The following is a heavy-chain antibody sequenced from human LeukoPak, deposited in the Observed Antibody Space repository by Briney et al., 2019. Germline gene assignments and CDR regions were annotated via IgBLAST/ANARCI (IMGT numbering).Heavy chain of an antibody. J-gene: IGHJ3*02. CDR2: IYYSGST. Sequence: SQTLSLTCTVSGDSISNGGYSWSWIRQRPGEGLEWIGYIYYSGSTYYNPSLKSRVIISVDTSKNHFSLKLTSVTAADTAVYYCSRGSAVGALHIWGQGTMVTVSS. D-gene: IGHD6-13*01. CDR3: SRGSAVGALHI. CDR1: GDSISNGGYS. V-gene: IGHV4-31*03.